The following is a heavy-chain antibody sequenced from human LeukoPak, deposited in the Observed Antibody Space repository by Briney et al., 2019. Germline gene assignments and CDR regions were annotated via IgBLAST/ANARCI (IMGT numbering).Heavy chain of an antibody. CDR2: IGTAGDT. J-gene: IGHJ5*02. CDR1: GFTFSSYD. Sequence: PGGSLRLSCAASGFTFSSYDMHWVRQATGKGLEWVSAIGTAGDTYYPGSVKGRFTISRENAKNSLYLQMNSLGAGDTAVYYCARGWTGTTSKPLLDPWGQGTLVTVSS. D-gene: IGHD1-1*01. CDR3: ARGWTGTTSKPLLDP. V-gene: IGHV3-13*01.